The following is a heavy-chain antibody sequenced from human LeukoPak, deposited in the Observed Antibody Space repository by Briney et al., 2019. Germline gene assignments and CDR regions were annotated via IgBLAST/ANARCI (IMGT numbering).Heavy chain of an antibody. Sequence: GALRLSCAASGFTFSSYDMSWVRQAPGKGLEWVGRIKSKTDGGTTDYAAPVKGRFTISRDDSKNTLYLQMNSLKTEDTAVYYCTTFSRYSLLWFGEYSEDFDYWGQGTLVTVSS. V-gene: IGHV3-15*01. D-gene: IGHD3-10*01. CDR1: GFTFSSYD. CDR2: IKSKTDGGTT. J-gene: IGHJ4*02. CDR3: TTFSRYSLLWFGEYSEDFDY.